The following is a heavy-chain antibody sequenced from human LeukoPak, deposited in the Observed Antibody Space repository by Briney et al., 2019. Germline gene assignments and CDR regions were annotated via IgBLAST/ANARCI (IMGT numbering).Heavy chain of an antibody. J-gene: IGHJ4*02. CDR3: ARSFCIGGRCYKTDNFDH. Sequence: ASVKVSCKASGYTFIAYYMHWVRQAPGQGLEWMGRINPNSGGPNYAQKFQGRVTMTRDTSISTAYMELSGLSSDDTAVYYCARSFCIGGRCYKTDNFDHWGQGTLVTVSS. CDR1: GYTFIAYY. CDR2: INPNSGGP. D-gene: IGHD2-15*01. V-gene: IGHV1-2*06.